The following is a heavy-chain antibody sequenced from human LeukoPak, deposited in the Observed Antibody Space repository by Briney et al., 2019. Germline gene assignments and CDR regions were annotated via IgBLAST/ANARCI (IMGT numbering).Heavy chain of an antibody. Sequence: GGSLRLSCAASGFIFSDYYLIWIRQAPGKGLEWISYISSSGRTIYYADSVKGRFTISRDNAKNSLYLQMNSLRAEDSAVYYCARQLRRYYYDTSGYNDWGQGTLVTVSS. CDR2: ISSSGRTI. D-gene: IGHD3-22*01. CDR1: GFIFSDYY. V-gene: IGHV3-11*04. J-gene: IGHJ4*02. CDR3: ARQLRRYYYDTSGYND.